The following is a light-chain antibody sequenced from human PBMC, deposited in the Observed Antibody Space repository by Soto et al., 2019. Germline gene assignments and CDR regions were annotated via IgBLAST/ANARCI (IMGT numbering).Light chain of an antibody. CDR2: AAS. V-gene: IGKV1-17*01. CDR3: LQHNTYPPT. J-gene: IGKJ4*02. Sequence: DIQMTQSPASLSASVGDRVTITCRASQGIRSDLGWYQQKPGEAPRRLIYAASSLQSGVPSRFSGSGSGTEFTLTISSLQPEDFATYYCLQHNTYPPTFGRGTRVEIK. CDR1: QGIRSD.